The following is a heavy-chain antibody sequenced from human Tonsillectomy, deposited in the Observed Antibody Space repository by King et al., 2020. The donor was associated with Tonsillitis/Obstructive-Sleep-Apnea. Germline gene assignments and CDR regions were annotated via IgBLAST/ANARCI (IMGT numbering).Heavy chain of an antibody. J-gene: IGHJ6*02. Sequence: VQLQESGPGLVKPSETLSLTCTVSGGSISSYYWSWIRQPPGKGLEWIGYIYYSGSTNYNPSLKSRVTISVDTSKNQFSLKLSSVTAADTAVYYCARDRYYYGSGSYYKDPPYYYYYYGMDVWGQGTTVTVSS. V-gene: IGHV4-59*01. CDR2: IYYSGST. CDR1: GGSISSYY. D-gene: IGHD3-10*01. CDR3: ARDRYYYGSGSYYKDPPYYYYYYGMDV.